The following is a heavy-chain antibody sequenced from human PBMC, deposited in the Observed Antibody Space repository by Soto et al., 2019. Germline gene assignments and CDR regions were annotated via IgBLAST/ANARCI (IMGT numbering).Heavy chain of an antibody. CDR1: GGSFSGYY. V-gene: IGHV4-34*01. D-gene: IGHD3-3*01. J-gene: IGHJ4*02. CDR2: INHSGST. CDR3: ARGRDFWSGYQFHPLYFDY. Sequence: QVQLQQWGAGLLKPSETLSLTCAVYGGSFSGYYWSWIRQPPGKGLEWIGEINHSGSTNYNPSLTSRVTISVDTSKNQFSLKLSSVTAADTAVYYCARGRDFWSGYQFHPLYFDYWGQGTLVTVSS.